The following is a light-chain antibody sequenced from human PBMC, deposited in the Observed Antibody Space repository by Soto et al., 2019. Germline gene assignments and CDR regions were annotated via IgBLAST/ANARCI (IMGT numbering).Light chain of an antibody. Sequence: QSVLTQPASVSGSPGQSITISCTGTSSDVGGYNYVSWYQQHPGKAPKLMIYDVSNRPSGVSNRFSGSKSGNTASLTISGLQAEDEADYYCSSYTSSSTLGVFGTGTMSPS. CDR3: SSYTSSSTLGV. J-gene: IGLJ1*01. CDR1: SSDVGGYNY. V-gene: IGLV2-14*01. CDR2: DVS.